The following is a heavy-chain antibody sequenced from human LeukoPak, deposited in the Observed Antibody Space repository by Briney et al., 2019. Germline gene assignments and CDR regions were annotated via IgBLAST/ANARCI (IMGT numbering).Heavy chain of an antibody. Sequence: SVKVSCKASGGTFSSYAISWVRQAPGQGLEWMGRIIPIFGTANYAQKFQGRVTITTDESTSTSYMELSSLRSEDTAVYYCARNYCSSTSCRYWFDPWGQGTLVTVSS. CDR3: ARNYCSSTSCRYWFDP. CDR2: IIPIFGTA. V-gene: IGHV1-69*05. D-gene: IGHD2-2*01. CDR1: GGTFSSYA. J-gene: IGHJ5*02.